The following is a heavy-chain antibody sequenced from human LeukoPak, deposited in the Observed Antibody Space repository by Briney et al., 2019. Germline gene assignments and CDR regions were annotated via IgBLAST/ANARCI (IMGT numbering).Heavy chain of an antibody. J-gene: IGHJ4*02. Sequence: SETLSLTCTVSGGSISSYYWNWIRQPPGKGLEWIGYIYSSGSSNSDPSLKGRVAISVTTSHNRFSLKLTSVTAADTAVYYCARRSGSGWYIDYWGQGTLVTVSS. CDR3: ARRSGSGWYIDY. D-gene: IGHD6-19*01. CDR2: IYSSGSS. V-gene: IGHV4-59*08. CDR1: GGSISSYY.